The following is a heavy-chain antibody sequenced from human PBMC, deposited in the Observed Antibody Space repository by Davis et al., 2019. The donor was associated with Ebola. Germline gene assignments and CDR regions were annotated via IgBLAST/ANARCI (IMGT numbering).Heavy chain of an antibody. D-gene: IGHD5-18*01. J-gene: IGHJ6*02. CDR2: IYYSGST. Sequence: SETLSLTCTVPGGPISSYYWSWIRQPPGKGLEWIGYIYYSGSTNSNPTLKSRVTISVDTFKNQFSLKLSSVTAADTAVYYCARDQVGYSYGSSGYYYYGMDVWGQGTTVTVSS. CDR3: ARDQVGYSYGSSGYYYYGMDV. CDR1: GGPISSYY. V-gene: IGHV4-59*01.